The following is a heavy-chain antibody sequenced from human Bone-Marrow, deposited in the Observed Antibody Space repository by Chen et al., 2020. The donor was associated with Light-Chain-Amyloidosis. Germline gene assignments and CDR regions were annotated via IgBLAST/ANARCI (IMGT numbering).Heavy chain of an antibody. CDR3: AKEGKTGYYFDY. V-gene: IGHV3-23*04. D-gene: IGHD6-25*01. J-gene: IGHJ4*02. Sequence: VQLVESGGGLVEPGGCLRLSCAAAGFTFSSYAMSWVRQAPGKGLEWVSVISGSGGSTYYADSVKGRFTISRDNSKNTLYLQMNSLRAEDTAVYYCAKEGKTGYYFDYWGQGTLVTVSS. CDR2: ISGSGGST. CDR1: GFTFSSYA.